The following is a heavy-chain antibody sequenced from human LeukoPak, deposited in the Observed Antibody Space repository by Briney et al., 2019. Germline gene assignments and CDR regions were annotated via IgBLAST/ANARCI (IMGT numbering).Heavy chain of an antibody. CDR2: ISSSSSYI. CDR3: ARGPQPGLDY. V-gene: IGHV3-21*01. Sequence: GGSLRLSCAASGFTFSSYSMNWVRQAPGKGLEWVSSISSSSSYIYYADSVKGRFTISRDSAKNSLYLRMNSLRAEDTAVYYCARGPQPGLDYWGQGTLVTVSS. D-gene: IGHD1-14*01. J-gene: IGHJ4*02. CDR1: GFTFSSYS.